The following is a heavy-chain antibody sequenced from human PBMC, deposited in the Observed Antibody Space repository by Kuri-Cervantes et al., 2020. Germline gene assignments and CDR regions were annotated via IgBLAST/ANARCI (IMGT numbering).Heavy chain of an antibody. CDR3: ARVAPTFYYYYYMDV. CDR1: GCTFSSYA. V-gene: IGHV4-59*01. D-gene: IGHD3-16*01. J-gene: IGHJ6*03. Sequence: ESLKISCAASGCTFSSYAMSWIRQPPGKGLEWIGYIYYSGSTNYNPSLKSRVTISVDTSKNQFSLKLSSVTAADTAVYYCARVAPTFYYYYYMDVWGKGTTVTVSS. CDR2: IYYSGST.